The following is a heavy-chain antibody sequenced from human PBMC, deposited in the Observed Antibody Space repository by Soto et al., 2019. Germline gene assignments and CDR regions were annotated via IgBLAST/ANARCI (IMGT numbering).Heavy chain of an antibody. J-gene: IGHJ4*02. Sequence: SETLSLTCAVYGGSFSGYYWSWIRQPPGKGLEWTGEINHSGSTNYNPSLKSRVTISVDTSKNQFSLKLSSVTAADTAVYYCARGIAMIVVEYYFDYWGQGTLVTVSS. CDR1: GGSFSGYY. CDR2: INHSGST. D-gene: IGHD3-22*01. V-gene: IGHV4-34*01. CDR3: ARGIAMIVVEYYFDY.